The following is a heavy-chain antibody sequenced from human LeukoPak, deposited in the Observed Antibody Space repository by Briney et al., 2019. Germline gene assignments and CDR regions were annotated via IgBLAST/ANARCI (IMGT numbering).Heavy chain of an antibody. J-gene: IGHJ4*02. CDR1: GYTFTSYG. V-gene: IGHV1-18*01. D-gene: IGHD3-22*01. Sequence: ASVKVSCKASGYTFTSYGICWVRQAPGQGLEWMGWISTYNGKTNYAQKIQGRVTMTTDTSTSTAYMELRSLRSEDTAVYYRARGGYYDSSGYLDYWGQGTLVTVSS. CDR3: ARGGYYDSSGYLDY. CDR2: ISTYNGKT.